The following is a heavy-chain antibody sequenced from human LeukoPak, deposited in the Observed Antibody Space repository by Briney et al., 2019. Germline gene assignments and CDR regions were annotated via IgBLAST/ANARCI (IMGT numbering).Heavy chain of an antibody. V-gene: IGHV3-21*01. J-gene: IGHJ6*03. CDR2: ISASGNYK. D-gene: IGHD1-1*01. CDR3: GGAWKYYSHRDV. CDR1: GFTLTTYT. Sequence: RPGGSLRLSCAASGFTLTTYTINWVRQAPGKGLEWVSSISASGNYKYFEASVRGRFTVSRDNAKNSLYLQMDSLRAEDTAVYYWGGAWKYYSHRDVGGKGPRVTVS.